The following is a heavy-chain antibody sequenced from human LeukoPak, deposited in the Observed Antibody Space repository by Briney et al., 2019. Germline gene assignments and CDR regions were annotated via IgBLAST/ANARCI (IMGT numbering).Heavy chain of an antibody. V-gene: IGHV3-7*02. CDR3: VRGGSYTFDP. CDR2: IKEDGSEK. J-gene: IGHJ5*02. CDR1: GFTLSHYW. D-gene: IGHD1-26*01. Sequence: PGGSLRLSCSAFGFTLSHYWMTWVRQAPGKGLEWVASIKEDGSEKSYVDSVKGRFTISRDNAKNSLYLQMNSLAAEDTAVYYCVRGGSYTFDPWGQGILVTVSS.